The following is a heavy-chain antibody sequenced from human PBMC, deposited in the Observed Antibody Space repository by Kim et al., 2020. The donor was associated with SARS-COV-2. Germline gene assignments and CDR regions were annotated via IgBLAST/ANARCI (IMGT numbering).Heavy chain of an antibody. CDR2: ISVHNGNT. D-gene: IGHD3-16*01. J-gene: IGHJ4*02. V-gene: IGHV1-18*01. CDR1: GYTFRNYD. CDR3: ARGGADY. Sequence: ASVKVSCEASGYTFRNYDINWVRQAPGQGLEWMGWISVHNGNTKYAQNFQDRVTMTTDTYTSTAYMELRSLRSDDTAVYYCARGGADYWGQGTLVTVSS.